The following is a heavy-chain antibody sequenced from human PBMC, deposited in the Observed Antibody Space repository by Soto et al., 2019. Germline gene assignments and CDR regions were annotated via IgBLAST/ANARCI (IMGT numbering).Heavy chain of an antibody. J-gene: IGHJ6*02. CDR3: AQALSPGGWLRLNYYGMDV. D-gene: IGHD5-12*01. CDR2: ISYDGSNK. V-gene: IGHV3-30*18. Sequence: GGSLRLSCAASGFTFSSYGMHWVRQAPGKGLEWVAVISYDGSNKYYADSVKGRFTISRDNSKNTLYLQMNSLRAEDTAVYYCAQALSPGGWLRLNYYGMDVWGQGTTVTVSS. CDR1: GFTFSSYG.